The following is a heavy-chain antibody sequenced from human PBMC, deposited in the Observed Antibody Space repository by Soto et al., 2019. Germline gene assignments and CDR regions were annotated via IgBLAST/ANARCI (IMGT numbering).Heavy chain of an antibody. J-gene: IGHJ3*02. CDR3: AKDMVWGGVEGGVGGFDI. CDR1: GFTFEDYA. CDR2: ISWNSGRI. Sequence: EVQLVESGGGVEQPGRSLRLSCAASGFTFEDYAMYWVRQPPGKGLEWVSSISWNSGRIGYADSVKGRFTISRDNAENSLYLQMNSLRPEDTAVYYCAKDMVWGGVEGGVGGFDIWGQGTMVTVSS. D-gene: IGHD3-16*01. V-gene: IGHV3-9*01.